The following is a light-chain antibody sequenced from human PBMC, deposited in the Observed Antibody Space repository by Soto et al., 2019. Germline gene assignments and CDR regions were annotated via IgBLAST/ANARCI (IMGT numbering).Light chain of an antibody. J-gene: IGLJ2*01. V-gene: IGLV2-14*01. CDR2: DVS. CDR1: SSDVGGYNY. Sequence: QSALTQPASVSGSPGQSITISCTGTSSDVGGYNYVSWYQQHPGKAPKLMIYDVSNRPSGVSNRFSGSKSGNTASLTISGLQAEDEADYYCSSYTSSSTSRVFGGGTNLTVL. CDR3: SSYTSSSTSRV.